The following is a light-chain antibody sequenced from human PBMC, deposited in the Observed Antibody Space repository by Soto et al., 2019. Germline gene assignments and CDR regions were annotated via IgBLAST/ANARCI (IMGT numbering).Light chain of an antibody. Sequence: DIQLTQSPSSLSASLGDRVTITCRASQGIGVYLAWFQQKPVNAPKLLIYAASTLQSGVPSRFSGSGSGTDFTLTVSSLQPEDVATYYCQKYNSAPLTFGGGTRVEIK. CDR1: QGIGVY. V-gene: IGKV1-27*01. CDR3: QKYNSAPLT. J-gene: IGKJ4*01. CDR2: AAS.